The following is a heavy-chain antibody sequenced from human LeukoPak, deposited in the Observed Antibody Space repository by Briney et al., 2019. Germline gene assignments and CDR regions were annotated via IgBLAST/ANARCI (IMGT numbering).Heavy chain of an antibody. CDR3: ARVALFYGDQVYYSYGRDV. J-gene: IGHJ6*04. D-gene: IGHD4-17*01. CDR2: ISGSGGST. V-gene: IGHV3-23*01. Sequence: PGGSLRLSCAASGFTFSSYAMSWVRQAPGKGLEWVSAISGSGGSTYYADSVKGRFTISRHNSKNTLYLQMNSLRAEDTAVYYCARVALFYGDQVYYSYGRDVWGKGTTVTVSS. CDR1: GFTFSSYA.